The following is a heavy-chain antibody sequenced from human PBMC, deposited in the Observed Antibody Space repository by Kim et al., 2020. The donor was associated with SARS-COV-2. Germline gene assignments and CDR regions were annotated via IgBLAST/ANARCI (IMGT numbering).Heavy chain of an antibody. CDR1: GFTFRSYA. D-gene: IGHD6-19*01. CDR2: ISRGGDKT. CDR3: AKLSVSGYFFDN. V-gene: IGHV3-23*01. Sequence: GGSLRLSCEASGFTFRSYAMGWVRQAPGKGLEWVSQISRGGDKTLYADSVRGRFTISRDDSKNTLFLQMNSLGAEDAALYYCAKLSVSGYFFDNWGQGTLVTVSS. J-gene: IGHJ4*02.